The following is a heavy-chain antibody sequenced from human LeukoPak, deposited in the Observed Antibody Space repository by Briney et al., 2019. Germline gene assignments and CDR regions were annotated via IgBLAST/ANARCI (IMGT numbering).Heavy chain of an antibody. CDR1: GFTFDDYA. CDR3: AKGPGSGWYFDY. CDR2: ISWNSGSI. Sequence: GGSLRLSCAASGFTFDDYAMHWVRQAPGKGLEWVSGISWNSGSIGYADSVKGRFTISRDNAKNSLYLQMNSLRAEDTALYYCAKGPGSGWYFDYWGQGTLVTVSS. D-gene: IGHD6-19*01. J-gene: IGHJ4*02. V-gene: IGHV3-9*01.